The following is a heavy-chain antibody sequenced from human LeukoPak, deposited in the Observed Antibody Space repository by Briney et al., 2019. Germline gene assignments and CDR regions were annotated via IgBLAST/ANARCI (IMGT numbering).Heavy chain of an antibody. V-gene: IGHV1-18*01. CDR3: ASGAQTSSAYYYYYYYMDV. D-gene: IGHD4/OR15-4a*01. CDR1: GYTFTSYG. CDR2: ISAYNGNT. J-gene: IGHJ6*03. Sequence: ASVKVSCKASGYTFTSYGISWVRQAPGQGLEWMGWISAYNGNTNYAQKLQGRVTMTTDTSTSTAYMELRSLRSDGTAVYYCASGAQTSSAYYYYYYYMDVWGKGTTVTVSS.